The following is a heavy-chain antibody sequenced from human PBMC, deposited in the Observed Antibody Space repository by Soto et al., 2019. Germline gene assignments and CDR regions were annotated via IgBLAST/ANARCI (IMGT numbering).Heavy chain of an antibody. CDR3: AREGYYSGSGTYSPPRYYGMDV. V-gene: IGHV1-18*01. Sequence: QVQLVQSGAEVKRAGASVKVSCKASGYTFSSYGLSWVRQAPGQGLEWMGWISDYNGNTHYAQKFQGRVIMTTDTTRRTANMELRSLRSDDTAVYFCAREGYYSGSGTYSPPRYYGMDVWGQGTTVTVSS. J-gene: IGHJ6*02. CDR2: ISDYNGNT. D-gene: IGHD3-10*01. CDR1: GYTFSSYG.